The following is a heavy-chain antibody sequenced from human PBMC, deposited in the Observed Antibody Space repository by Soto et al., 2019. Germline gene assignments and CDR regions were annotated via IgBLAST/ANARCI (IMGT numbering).Heavy chain of an antibody. CDR1: GGTFSGYA. CDR2: IIPIFGTA. J-gene: IGHJ4*02. CDR3: ARESGYGSGSYYSPTFDY. V-gene: IGHV1-69*13. Sequence: SVKVSCKASGGTFSGYAISWVRQAPGQGLEWMGGIIPIFGTANYAQKFQGRVTITADESTSTAYMELSSLRSEDTAVYYCARESGYGSGSYYSPTFDYWGQGTLVTVSS. D-gene: IGHD3-10*01.